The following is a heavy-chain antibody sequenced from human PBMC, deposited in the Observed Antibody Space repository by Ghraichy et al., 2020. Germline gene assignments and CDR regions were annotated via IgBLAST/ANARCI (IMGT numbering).Heavy chain of an antibody. J-gene: IGHJ6*02. CDR1: GFTFANYA. CDR3: ARDRGGFDVLTGYYYHYYGMDV. D-gene: IGHD3-9*01. Sequence: SCVASGFTFANYAIHWARQAPGKGLEWVALISYDGNKRDYVDSVKGRFTISRDNSKNTVYLEMNSLRDEDTAVYYCARDRGGFDVLTGYYYHYYGMDVWGQGTTVTVSS. CDR2: ISYDGNKR. V-gene: IGHV3-30*03.